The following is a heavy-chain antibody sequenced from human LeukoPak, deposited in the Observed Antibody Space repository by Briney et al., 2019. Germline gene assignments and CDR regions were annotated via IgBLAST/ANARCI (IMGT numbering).Heavy chain of an antibody. CDR3: ARDRQDYYYVWGSYRKDDC. J-gene: IGHJ4*02. CDR1: GFTFSSYS. Sequence: GGSLRLSCAASGFTFSSYSMNWVRQAPGKGLEWVSSISSSSSYIYYADSVKGRFTISRDNAKNSLYLQMNSLRAEDTAVYYCARDRQDYYYVWGSYRKDDCWGQGTLVTVSS. D-gene: IGHD3-16*02. CDR2: ISSSSSYI. V-gene: IGHV3-21*01.